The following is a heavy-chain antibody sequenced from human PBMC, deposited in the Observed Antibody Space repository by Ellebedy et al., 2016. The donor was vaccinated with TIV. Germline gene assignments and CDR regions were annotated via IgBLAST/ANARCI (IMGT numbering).Heavy chain of an antibody. CDR1: GGSISSYY. CDR2: IYYSGST. D-gene: IGHD6-6*01. CDR3: AGSSSFVVDY. V-gene: IGHV4-59*13. Sequence: SETLSLXXTVSGGSISSYYWSWIRQPPGKGLEWIGYIYYSGSTNYNPSLKSRVTISVDTSKNQFSLKLSSVTAADTAVYYCAGSSSFVVDYWGQGTLVTVSS. J-gene: IGHJ4*02.